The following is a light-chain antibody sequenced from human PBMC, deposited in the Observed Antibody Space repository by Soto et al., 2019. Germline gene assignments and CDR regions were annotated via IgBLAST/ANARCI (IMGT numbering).Light chain of an antibody. CDR3: QQYGSSPPYT. J-gene: IGKJ5*01. CDR2: GAT. CDR1: QSVSSSY. Sequence: ESVVTQSPGTVSLSPGERATLSCRASQSVSSSYLAWYQQKPGQAPRLLIYGATSRATGIPDRLSGSGSGTDFTLTISRLEPEDFAVYYCQQYGSSPPYTFGQGTRLEI. V-gene: IGKV3-20*01.